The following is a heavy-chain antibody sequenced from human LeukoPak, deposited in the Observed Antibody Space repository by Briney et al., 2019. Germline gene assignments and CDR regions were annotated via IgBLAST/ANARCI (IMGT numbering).Heavy chain of an antibody. V-gene: IGHV4-4*07. CDR3: ARDLYAILTGYYHDAFDI. J-gene: IGHJ3*02. CDR2: IYTSGST. Sequence: PSETLSPTCTVSGGSISSYYWSWIRQPAGKGLEWIGRIYTSGSTNYNPSLKSRVTMSVDTSKNQFSLKLSSVTAADTAVYYCARDLYAILTGYYHDAFDIWGQGTMVTVSS. CDR1: GGSISSYY. D-gene: IGHD3-9*01.